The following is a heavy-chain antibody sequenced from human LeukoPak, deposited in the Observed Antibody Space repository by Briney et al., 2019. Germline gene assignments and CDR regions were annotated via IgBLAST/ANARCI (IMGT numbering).Heavy chain of an antibody. Sequence: GGSLRLSCAASGFTVGNAWLNWVRQAPGKGLEWVAFIRHDGSNKYYADSVKGRFTISRDSSKNTLYLQMNSLRPEDTAVYYCAKGRGQSYPHYYFDSWGQGTLVTVSS. V-gene: IGHV3-30*02. D-gene: IGHD5-18*01. J-gene: IGHJ4*02. CDR3: AKGRGQSYPHYYFDS. CDR1: GFTVGNAW. CDR2: IRHDGSNK.